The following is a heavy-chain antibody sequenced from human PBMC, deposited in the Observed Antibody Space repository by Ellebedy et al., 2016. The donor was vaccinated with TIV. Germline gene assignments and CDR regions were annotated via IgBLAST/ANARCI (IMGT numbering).Heavy chain of an antibody. J-gene: IGHJ6*02. V-gene: IGHV3-11*01. CDR3: ARAGAGSYIDAMDV. CDR2: ISGSSRSI. D-gene: IGHD3-9*01. CDR1: GFSLSDSF. Sequence: GGSLRLSXAASGFSLSDSFMIWIRQAPGKGLEWVGYISGSSRSIHYGDSVKGRFTISRDNAKNSLYLQMNSLRDDDTAIYYCARAGAGSYIDAMDVWGQGTTVTVSS.